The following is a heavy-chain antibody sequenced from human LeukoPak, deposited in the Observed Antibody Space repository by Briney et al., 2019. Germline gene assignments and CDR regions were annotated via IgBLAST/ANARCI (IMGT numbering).Heavy chain of an antibody. CDR2: IRYDGSNK. J-gene: IGHJ5*02. Sequence: GGSLRLSCAASGFTFSSYDMYWVRQAPGKGLEWVAFIRYDGSNKYYADSVKGRFTISRDNSKNTLYLQMNSLRAEDTAVYYCAKDQNVLRYFDWLLSTYDLYNWFDPWGQGTLVTVSS. V-gene: IGHV3-30*02. CDR3: AKDQNVLRYFDWLLSTYDLYNWFDP. D-gene: IGHD3-9*01. CDR1: GFTFSSYD.